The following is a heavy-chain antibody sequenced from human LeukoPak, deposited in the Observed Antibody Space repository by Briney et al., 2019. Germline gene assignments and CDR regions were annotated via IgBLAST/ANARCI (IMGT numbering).Heavy chain of an antibody. Sequence: GGSLRLSCAASGFTFSRYSMNWVRQAPGKGLEWVSSISSSSSYIYYADSVKGRFTISRDNAKNSLYLQMNSLRAEDTAVYYCARDYYGSGSLFDYWGQGTLVTVSS. V-gene: IGHV3-21*01. J-gene: IGHJ4*02. CDR1: GFTFSRYS. CDR2: ISSSSSYI. CDR3: ARDYYGSGSLFDY. D-gene: IGHD3-10*01.